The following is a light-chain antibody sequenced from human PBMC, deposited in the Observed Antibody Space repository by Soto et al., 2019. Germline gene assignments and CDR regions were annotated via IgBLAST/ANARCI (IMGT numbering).Light chain of an antibody. J-gene: IGLJ1*01. CDR3: SSYTSSSTYV. CDR1: SSDVGGYNY. Sequence: QSVLTQPASVSGSPGQSITISCTGTSSDVGGYNYASWYQQHPGKAPKLMISEVSNRPSGVSNRFSGSKSGNTASLTISGLQAEDEADYYCSSYTSSSTYVFGTGTKVTVL. V-gene: IGLV2-14*01. CDR2: EVS.